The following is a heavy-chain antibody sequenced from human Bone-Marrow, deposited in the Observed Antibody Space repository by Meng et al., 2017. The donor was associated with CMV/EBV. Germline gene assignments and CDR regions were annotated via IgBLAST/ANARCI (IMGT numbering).Heavy chain of an antibody. J-gene: IGHJ6*02. CDR3: ARETTALYYYYGMDV. CDR2: IYSGGST. V-gene: IGHV3-53*01. Sequence: GGSLRLSCAASGFRFSDYYMNWVRRAPGKGLEWVSVIYSGGSTYYADSVKGRFTISRDNSKNTLYLQMNSLRAEDTAVYYCARETTALYYYYGMDVWGQGTTVTVSS. CDR1: GFRFSDYY. D-gene: IGHD4-11*01.